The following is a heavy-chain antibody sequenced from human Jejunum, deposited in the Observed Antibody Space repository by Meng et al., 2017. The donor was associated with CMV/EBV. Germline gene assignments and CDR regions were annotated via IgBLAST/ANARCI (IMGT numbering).Heavy chain of an antibody. V-gene: IGHV3-23*01. Sequence: SGFTYSTYWMHWVRQAPGKGLVWVSGFSRNGESTYYADSVRGRFTISRDNSENTLYLQMNSLRAEDTAVYYCAKGSRDGYNGLFDYWGQGALVTVSS. CDR3: AKGSRDGYNGLFDY. CDR2: FSRNGEST. CDR1: GFTYSTYW. J-gene: IGHJ4*02. D-gene: IGHD5-24*01.